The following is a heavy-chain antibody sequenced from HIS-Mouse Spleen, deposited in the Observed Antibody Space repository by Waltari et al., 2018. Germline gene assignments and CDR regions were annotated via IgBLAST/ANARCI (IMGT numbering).Heavy chain of an antibody. D-gene: IGHD3-10*01. V-gene: IGHV1-8*01. CDR2: MNPNSGNT. J-gene: IGHJ4*02. Sequence: SVKVSCKASGYTFTSYDINWVRQATGQGLEWMGWMNPNSGNTGYAQKFQGRVTMTRNTSISTAYMELSSLRSEDTAVYYCARGGEGYYGSGSYYDYWGQGTLVTVSS. CDR1: GYTFTSYD. CDR3: ARGGEGYYGSGSYYDY.